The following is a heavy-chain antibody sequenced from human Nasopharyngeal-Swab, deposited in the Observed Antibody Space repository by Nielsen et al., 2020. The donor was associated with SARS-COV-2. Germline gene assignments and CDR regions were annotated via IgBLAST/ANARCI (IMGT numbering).Heavy chain of an antibody. CDR3: AKTKGCSGGSCYGLDY. V-gene: IGHV3-23*01. CDR1: GFTFSSYA. D-gene: IGHD2-15*01. J-gene: IGHJ4*02. Sequence: GGSLRLSCAASGFTFSSYAMRWVRQAPGKGLEWVSAISSSGGRTYYADSVKGRFTISRDNSKNTLYLQMSSPRAEDTAVYYCAKTKGCSGGSCYGLDYWGQGTLVTVSS. CDR2: ISSSGGRT.